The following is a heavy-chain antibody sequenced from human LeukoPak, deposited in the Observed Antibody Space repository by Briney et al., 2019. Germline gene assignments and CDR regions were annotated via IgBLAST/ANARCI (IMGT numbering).Heavy chain of an antibody. CDR1: GYTFTGYY. Sequence: ASVKVSCKASGYTFTGYYMHWVRQAPGQGLEWMGWINPNSGGTNYAQKFQGRVTMTRDTSISTAYMELSRLRSDDTAVYYCARDLRTGPLYYFDYWGQGTLVTVSS. J-gene: IGHJ4*02. V-gene: IGHV1-2*02. CDR2: INPNSGGT. D-gene: IGHD7-27*01. CDR3: ARDLRTGPLYYFDY.